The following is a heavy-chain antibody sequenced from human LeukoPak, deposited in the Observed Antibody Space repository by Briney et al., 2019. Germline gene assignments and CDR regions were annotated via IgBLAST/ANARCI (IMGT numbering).Heavy chain of an antibody. J-gene: IGHJ6*02. Sequence: GRSLRLSCAASGFTFSSYAMHRVRQAPGKGLEWVAVISYDGSNKYYADSVKGRFTISRDNSKNTLYLQMNSLRAEDTAVYYCARDDYDFWSGYYPYYYYGMDVWGQGTTVTVSS. CDR3: ARDDYDFWSGYYPYYYYGMDV. CDR1: GFTFSSYA. V-gene: IGHV3-30-3*01. CDR2: ISYDGSNK. D-gene: IGHD3-3*01.